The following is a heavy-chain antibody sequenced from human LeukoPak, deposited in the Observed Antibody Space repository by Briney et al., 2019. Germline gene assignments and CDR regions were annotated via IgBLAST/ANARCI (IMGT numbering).Heavy chain of an antibody. CDR1: GYTFTSYY. CDR3: ARRSIGLYGPLFDP. J-gene: IGHJ5*02. CDR2: IIPIFGTA. D-gene: IGHD2/OR15-2a*01. V-gene: IGHV1-69*05. Sequence: SVKVSCKASGYTFTSYYMHWVRQAPGQGLEWMGRIIPIFGTANYAQKFQGRVTITTDVSTSTAYMELSSLRSEDTAVYYCARRSIGLYGPLFDPWGQGTLVTVSS.